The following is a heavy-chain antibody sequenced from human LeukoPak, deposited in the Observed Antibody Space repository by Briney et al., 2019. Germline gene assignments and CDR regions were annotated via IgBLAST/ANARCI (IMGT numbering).Heavy chain of an antibody. V-gene: IGHV4-38-2*02. CDR3: ASQGRGMRYYYYMDV. CDR2: VSHRGST. J-gene: IGHJ6*03. CDR1: GYSISNGYY. Sequence: PSETLSLTCTVSGYSISNGYYWGWIRQSPGKGLEWVGSVSHRGSTYYNPSLRSRVTISVDTSKNQFSLKLSSVTAADTAVYYCASQGRGMRYYYYMDVWGKGTTVTVSS. D-gene: IGHD3-10*01.